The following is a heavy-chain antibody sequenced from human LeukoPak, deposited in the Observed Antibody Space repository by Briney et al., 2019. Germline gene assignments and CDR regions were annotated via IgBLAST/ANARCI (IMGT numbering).Heavy chain of an antibody. CDR1: GGSICSGSYC. V-gene: IGHV4-61*02. J-gene: IGHJ6*03. D-gene: IGHD2-15*01. CDR2: IYTSGST. CDR3: ARVGHSAVVAATLFSDYYYYMEV. Sequence: SETLSVTCTVSGGSICSGSYCWSWIRQPAGNGLEWIGRIYTSGSTNYNPFLKSRVTISVDTSKNQFSLKLSSVTAADTAVYYCARVGHSAVVAATLFSDYYYYMEVWGKGTTVTISS.